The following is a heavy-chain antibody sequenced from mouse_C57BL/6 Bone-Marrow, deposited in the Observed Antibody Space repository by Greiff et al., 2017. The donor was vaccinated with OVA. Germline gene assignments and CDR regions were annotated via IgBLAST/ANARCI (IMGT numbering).Heavy chain of an antibody. Sequence: QVHVKQPGAELVKPGASVKLSCKASGYTFTSYWMHWVKQRPGQGLEWIGMIHPNSGSTNYNEKFKSKATLPVDKSSSTAYMQLSSLTSEDSAVYYCATPPYYGSSYWYFDVWGTGTTVTVSS. D-gene: IGHD1-1*01. J-gene: IGHJ1*03. CDR2: IHPNSGST. V-gene: IGHV1-64*01. CDR3: ATPPYYGSSYWYFDV. CDR1: GYTFTSYW.